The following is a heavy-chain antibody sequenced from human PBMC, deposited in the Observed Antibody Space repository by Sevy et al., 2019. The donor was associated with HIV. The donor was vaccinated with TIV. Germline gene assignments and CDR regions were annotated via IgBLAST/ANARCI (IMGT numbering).Heavy chain of an antibody. J-gene: IGHJ4*02. Sequence: ASVKVSCKASGYTFTSYAMHWVRQAPGQRLEWMGWINAGNGNTKYSQKFQGRVTITSDTSASTAYMELRSLRSEDTAVYDSASAGWNVVVTARDYWGQGTLVTVSS. D-gene: IGHD2-21*02. V-gene: IGHV1-3*01. CDR2: INAGNGNT. CDR3: ASAGWNVVVTARDY. CDR1: GYTFTSYA.